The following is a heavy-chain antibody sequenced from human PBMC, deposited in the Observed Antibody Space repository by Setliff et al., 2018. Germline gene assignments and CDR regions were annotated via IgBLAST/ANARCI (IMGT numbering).Heavy chain of an antibody. CDR3: AKDKDVRVDYFDY. Sequence: ETLSLSCAASTFPFSNYGVTWVRQAPGKRLEWVSIINVGGTNTYYRDSVKGRFTISRDNSKSTLYLQMNSLRAEDTAIYYCAKDKDVRVDYFDYWGPGTLVTVSS. D-gene: IGHD3-10*01. CDR2: INVGGTNT. V-gene: IGHV3-23*01. CDR1: TFPFSNYG. J-gene: IGHJ4*02.